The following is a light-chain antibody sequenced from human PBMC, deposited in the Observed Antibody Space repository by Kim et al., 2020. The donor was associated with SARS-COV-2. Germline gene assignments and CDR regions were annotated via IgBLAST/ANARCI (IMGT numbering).Light chain of an antibody. J-gene: IGKJ4*01. V-gene: IGKV3-20*01. CDR2: GAS. Sequence: LSPGERATRSRRASQSFSRNLAWYQQKPGQAPRLLISGASTRATGIPDRFSGSGSGTDFTLTISRLEPEDFAVYYCQQYVTSPLTVGGGTKVDIK. CDR3: QQYVTSPLT. CDR1: QSFSRN.